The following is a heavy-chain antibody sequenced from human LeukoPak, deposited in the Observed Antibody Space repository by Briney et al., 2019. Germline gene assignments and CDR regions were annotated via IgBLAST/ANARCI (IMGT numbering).Heavy chain of an antibody. CDR1: GFTFSNYA. J-gene: IGHJ3*02. V-gene: IGHV3-30*04. CDR3: AKGGQWLEVDAFDI. D-gene: IGHD6-19*01. CDR2: ISYDGPNK. Sequence: GGSLRLSCAASGFTFSNYAMHWVRQAPGKGLEWVAVISYDGPNKYYADSVKGRFTISRDNSKNTLYLQTNSLRAEDTAVYYCAKGGQWLEVDAFDIWGQGTMVTVSS.